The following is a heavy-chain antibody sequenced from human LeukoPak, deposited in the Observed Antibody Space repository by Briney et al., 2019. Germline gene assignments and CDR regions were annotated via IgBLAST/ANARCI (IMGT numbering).Heavy chain of an antibody. V-gene: IGHV3-48*04. CDR3: ARDAYGMDV. J-gene: IGHJ6*02. Sequence: GGSLRLSCAASGFSFSNFGMNWVRQAPGKGLEWVSYIDRSSSLTDYADSVKGRFTISRDNPQNTLYLQMNSLRGEDTAVYYCARDAYGMDVWGQGTTATVSS. CDR1: GFSFSNFG. CDR2: IDRSSSLT.